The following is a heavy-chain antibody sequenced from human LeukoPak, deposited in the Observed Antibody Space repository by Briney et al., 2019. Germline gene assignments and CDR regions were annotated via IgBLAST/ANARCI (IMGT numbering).Heavy chain of an antibody. J-gene: IGHJ4*02. D-gene: IGHD6-19*01. Sequence: GGSLRLSCAASGFTFSNYWMSWVRQAPGKGLEWVANIEQDGSEKFYVDSVKGRFTISRDNAKKSLYLQMNSLRVEDTAVYYCARVQGSSGPGIFEYWGQGTLVTVSS. CDR2: IEQDGSEK. V-gene: IGHV3-7*01. CDR1: GFTFSNYW. CDR3: ARVQGSSGPGIFEY.